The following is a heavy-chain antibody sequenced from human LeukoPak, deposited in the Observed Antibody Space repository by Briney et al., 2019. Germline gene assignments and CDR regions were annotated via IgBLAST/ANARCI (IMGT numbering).Heavy chain of an antibody. CDR3: ASWGWEPSIAVAATDY. CDR2: INHSGST. CDR1: GGSFSGYY. J-gene: IGHJ4*02. Sequence: NPSETLSLTCAVYGGSFSGYYWSWIRQPPGKGLEWIGEINHSGSTNYNPSLKSRVTISVDTSKNQFSLKLSSVTAADTAVYYCASWGWEPSIAVAATDYWGQGTLVTVSS. V-gene: IGHV4-34*01. D-gene: IGHD6-19*01.